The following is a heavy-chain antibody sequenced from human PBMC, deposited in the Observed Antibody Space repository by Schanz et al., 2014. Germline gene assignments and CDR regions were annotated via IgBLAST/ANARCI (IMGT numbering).Heavy chain of an antibody. V-gene: IGHV3-66*01. CDR2: IYSGIGA. Sequence: EVQLLDSGGGLVQPGGSLRLSCAASEFTFSSYKMNWVRQAPGKGLEWVSVIYSGIGAYYADSVKDRFTVSRDNSENTLYLQMNSLSADDTAVFYCAKGMGYCSGGTCYDYYYYGLDVWGQGTTVTDSS. CDR1: EFTFSSYK. J-gene: IGHJ6*02. D-gene: IGHD2-15*01. CDR3: AKGMGYCSGGTCYDYYYYGLDV.